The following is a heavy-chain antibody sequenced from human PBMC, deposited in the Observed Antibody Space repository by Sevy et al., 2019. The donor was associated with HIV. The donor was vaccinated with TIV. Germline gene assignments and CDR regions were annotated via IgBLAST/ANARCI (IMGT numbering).Heavy chain of an antibody. Sequence: GGSLRLSCAASGFTFSSYGMHWVRQAPGKVLEWVAVISYDGSNKYYADSLKGRFTITRDNSKNTLYLQMNSLRDEDTAVYYYANDDSKAAVAPIDHWGQGTLVTVSS. CDR3: ANDDSKAAVAPIDH. D-gene: IGHD6-19*01. CDR2: ISYDGSNK. J-gene: IGHJ4*02. V-gene: IGHV3-30*18. CDR1: GFTFSSYG.